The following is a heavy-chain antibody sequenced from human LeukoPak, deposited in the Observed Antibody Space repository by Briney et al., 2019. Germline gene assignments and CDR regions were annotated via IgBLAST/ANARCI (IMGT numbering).Heavy chain of an antibody. CDR3: ARVFPTSLGYCSSTSCYLSAMDG. V-gene: IGHV3-21*01. D-gene: IGHD2-2*01. J-gene: IGHJ6*03. Sequence: GGSLRLSCAASGCSFSSYSMNWVRQAPGKGLDWVSSISSSSSYIYYADSVKSRFTISRDNAKNSLYLQMNRLRAEDTAVYYCARVFPTSLGYCSSTSCYLSAMDGWGKGTTATVS. CDR1: GCSFSSYS. CDR2: ISSSSSYI.